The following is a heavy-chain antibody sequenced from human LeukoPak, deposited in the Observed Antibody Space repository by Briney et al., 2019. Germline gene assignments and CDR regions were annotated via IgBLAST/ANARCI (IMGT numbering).Heavy chain of an antibody. J-gene: IGHJ5*02. Sequence: GGSLRLSCAASGFTFSTYGLYWVRQAPDKGLDWVAFIPYDASNKYYADSVKGRFTISRDNSKNTLYLQMNILRAEDTAVYYCAGGSGHGFGRWESWGQGTLVTASS. V-gene: IGHV3-30*02. D-gene: IGHD3/OR15-3a*01. CDR3: AGGSGHGFGRWES. CDR1: GFTFSTYG. CDR2: IPYDASNK.